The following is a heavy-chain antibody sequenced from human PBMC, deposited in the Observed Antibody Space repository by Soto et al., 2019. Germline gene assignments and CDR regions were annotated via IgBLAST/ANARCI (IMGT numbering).Heavy chain of an antibody. V-gene: IGHV3-53*01. CDR2: LYSGGGT. D-gene: IGHD3-10*01. J-gene: IGHJ4*02. CDR1: GFTVSSNY. Sequence: GGSLRLSCAASGFTVSSNYMSWVRQAPGKGLEWVSVLYSGGGTYYADSVKGRFTISRDNSKNTLYLQMNSLRAEDTGIYYCATSPADRGWFSYFDYWGQGTLVTVSS. CDR3: ATSPADRGWFSYFDY.